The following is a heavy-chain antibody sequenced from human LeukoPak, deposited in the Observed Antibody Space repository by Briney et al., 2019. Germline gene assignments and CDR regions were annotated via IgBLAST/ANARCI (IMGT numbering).Heavy chain of an antibody. Sequence: SETLSLTCTVSGGSISSSSYYWGWIRQPPGKGLEWIGSIYYSGSTYYNPSLKSRVTISVDTSKNQFSLKLSSVTAADTAVYYCARTSPLFDYWGQGTLVTVSS. CDR2: IYYSGST. CDR1: GGSISSSSYY. CDR3: ARTSPLFDY. J-gene: IGHJ4*02. V-gene: IGHV4-39*01.